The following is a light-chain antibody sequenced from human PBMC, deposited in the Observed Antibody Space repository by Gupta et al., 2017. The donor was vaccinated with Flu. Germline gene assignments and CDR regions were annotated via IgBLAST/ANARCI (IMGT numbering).Light chain of an antibody. CDR3: QQYDNHSYT. V-gene: IGKV1-33*01. Sequence: QQKRFKLPKGLIYEPANLETGVPPRFSGSGSATDFTVIIGTLKPEDIATYYDQQYDNHSYTFGQGTMLDTK. CDR2: EPA. J-gene: IGKJ2*01.